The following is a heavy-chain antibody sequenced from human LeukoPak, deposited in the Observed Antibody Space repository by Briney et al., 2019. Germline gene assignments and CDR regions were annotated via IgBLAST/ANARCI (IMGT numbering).Heavy chain of an antibody. Sequence: QPGVSLRLSCAASGFTFSNYNMNWVRQPPGKGLQWVSYISSSSNIIYYADSVKGRFTISRDNAKNSLFLQMNSLRAEDTAVYYCARDFAREFTIDYWGQGTLVTVSS. V-gene: IGHV3-48*01. CDR1: GFTFSNYN. CDR3: ARDFAREFTIDY. D-gene: IGHD3-10*01. CDR2: ISSSSNII. J-gene: IGHJ4*02.